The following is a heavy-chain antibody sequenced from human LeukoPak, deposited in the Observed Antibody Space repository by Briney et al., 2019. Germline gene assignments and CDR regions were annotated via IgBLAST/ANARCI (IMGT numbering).Heavy chain of an antibody. CDR3: ARSSYSSVDAFDI. D-gene: IGHD6-25*01. CDR1: GFTFSSYE. J-gene: IGHJ3*02. Sequence: GGSLRLSCAASGFTFSSYEMNWVRQAPGKGLEWVSYISSSGSTIYYADSVKGRFTISRDNAKNSLYLQMNSLRAEDTAVYYCARSSYSSVDAFDIWGQGTMVTVSS. V-gene: IGHV3-48*03. CDR2: ISSSGSTI.